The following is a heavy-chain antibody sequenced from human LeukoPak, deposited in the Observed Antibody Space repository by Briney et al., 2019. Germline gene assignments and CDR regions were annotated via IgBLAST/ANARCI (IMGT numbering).Heavy chain of an antibody. J-gene: IGHJ4*02. D-gene: IGHD1-7*01. Sequence: GGSLRLSCAASGFTFSNYAMNWVRQAPGKGLEWVSAISGSGDSTYYADSVKGRFTISRDNSKGTLYLQMNSLRADDTAVYYCAKDHVRGSITGTTVDYWGQGTLVTVSS. V-gene: IGHV3-23*01. CDR3: AKDHVRGSITGTTVDY. CDR1: GFTFSNYA. CDR2: ISGSGDST.